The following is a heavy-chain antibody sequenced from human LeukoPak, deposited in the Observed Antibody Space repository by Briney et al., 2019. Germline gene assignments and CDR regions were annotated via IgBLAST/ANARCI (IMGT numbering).Heavy chain of an antibody. CDR2: IRSKANSDET. CDR1: GFIFSDSA. D-gene: IGHD3-3*01. V-gene: IGHV3-73*01. J-gene: IGHJ4*01. Sequence: GGSLKLSCTVSGFIFSDSAIHWVRQAAGKGLEWVGRIRSKANSDETAYAASVKGRFTISRDDSKDTAYLQMHSLKPEDTAVYHCTSPAHDFDFWSGYYSVWGRGAQVTVSS. CDR3: TSPAHDFDFWSGYYSV.